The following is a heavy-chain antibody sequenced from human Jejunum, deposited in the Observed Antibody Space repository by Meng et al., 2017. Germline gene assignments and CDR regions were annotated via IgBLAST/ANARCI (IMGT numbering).Heavy chain of an antibody. CDR3: ARGRDDIGRAFDI. D-gene: IGHD2-15*01. V-gene: IGHV4-4*07. J-gene: IGHJ3*02. CDR1: GGSISHYY. Sequence: SETLSLTCNVSGGSISHYYWSWIRQPAGKGLEWIGRMYFSGSTNYNPSLKSRLTMSIDSSKNQFSLNLRSVTAADTAVYYCARGRDDIGRAFDIWGQGTMVTVSS. CDR2: MYFSGST.